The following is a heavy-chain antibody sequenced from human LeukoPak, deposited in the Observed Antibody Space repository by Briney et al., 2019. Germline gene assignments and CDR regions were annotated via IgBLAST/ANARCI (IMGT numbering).Heavy chain of an antibody. CDR2: ISSSSSYI. Sequence: GGSLRLSCAASGFTFSSYSMNWVRQAPGKGLEWVSSISSSSSYIYYADSVKGRFTISRDNAKNSLYLQMNSLRAEDTAVYYCARGAGYSSSWYSFDYWGQGTLVTVSS. CDR3: ARGAGYSSSWYSFDY. V-gene: IGHV3-21*01. J-gene: IGHJ4*02. D-gene: IGHD6-13*01. CDR1: GFTFSSYS.